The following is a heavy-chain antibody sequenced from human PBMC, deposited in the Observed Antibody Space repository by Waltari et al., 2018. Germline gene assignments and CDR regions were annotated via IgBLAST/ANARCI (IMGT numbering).Heavy chain of an antibody. CDR3: ARGCYDYIWGSAWGVYYYYYMDV. J-gene: IGHJ6*03. Sequence: QVQLQQWGAGLLKPSETLSLTCAVYGGSFSGYYWSWIRQPPGKGLEWIGEINHSGSTNYNPSLKSRVTISVDTSKNQFSLKLSSVTAADTAVYYCARGCYDYIWGSAWGVYYYYYMDVWGKGTTVTVSS. D-gene: IGHD3-16*01. CDR1: GGSFSGYY. CDR2: INHSGST. V-gene: IGHV4-34*01.